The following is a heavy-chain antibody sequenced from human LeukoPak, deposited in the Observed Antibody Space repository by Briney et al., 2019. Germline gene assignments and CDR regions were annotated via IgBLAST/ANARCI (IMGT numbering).Heavy chain of an antibody. CDR2: ITHSGST. D-gene: IGHD3-10*01. V-gene: IGHV4-34*01. CDR3: ARGLYHYDSGTYFKGGADV. Sequence: SETLSLTCAVYGESFGIYFWTWIRQPPGKGLEWIAEITHSGSTNYNPSLKSRVTISIDTSKLSLKLTSVTAADTAVYYCARGLYHYDSGTYFKGGADVWGQGTTVTVSS. CDR1: GESFGIYF. J-gene: IGHJ6*02.